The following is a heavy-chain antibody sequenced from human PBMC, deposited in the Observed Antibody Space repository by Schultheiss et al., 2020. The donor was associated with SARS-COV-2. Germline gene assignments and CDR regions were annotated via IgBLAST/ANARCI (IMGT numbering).Heavy chain of an antibody. CDR2: ISGSGGST. CDR3: ARAVSYYYGMDV. CDR1: GFTFSSYW. J-gene: IGHJ6*02. V-gene: IGHV3-23*01. Sequence: GGSLRLSCAASGFTFSSYWMSWVRQAPGKGLEWVSAISGSGGSTYYADSVKGRFTISRDNSKNTLYLQMNSLRAEDTAVYYCARAVSYYYGMDVWGQGTTVTVSS.